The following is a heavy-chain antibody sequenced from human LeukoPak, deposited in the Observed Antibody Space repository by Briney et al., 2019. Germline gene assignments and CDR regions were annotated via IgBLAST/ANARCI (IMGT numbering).Heavy chain of an antibody. J-gene: IGHJ4*02. CDR3: ARDGDYNQIDY. Sequence: GGSLRLSCAASGFTFSSYSMNWVRQAPGKGLEWVSSISRGSNYIYYADSVKGRFTISRDNAKNSLYLQMNSLRAEDTAVYYCARDGDYNQIDYWGQGTLVTVSS. CDR1: GFTFSSYS. V-gene: IGHV3-21*01. D-gene: IGHD4-17*01. CDR2: ISRGSNYI.